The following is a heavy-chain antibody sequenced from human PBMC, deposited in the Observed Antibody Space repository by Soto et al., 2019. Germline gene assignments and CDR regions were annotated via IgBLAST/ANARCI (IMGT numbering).Heavy chain of an antibody. Sequence: QVQLQESGPGLVKPSETLSLTCTVSGGSISSYYWSWIRQPPGKGLEWIGYIYYSGSTNFNPSLQSRVTISVYTSKNQFSLKLSSVSAADTAVYYCARRWGRTFDYWGQGTLVTVSS. V-gene: IGHV4-59*08. CDR1: GGSISSYY. CDR2: IYYSGST. D-gene: IGHD7-27*01. CDR3: ARRWGRTFDY. J-gene: IGHJ4*02.